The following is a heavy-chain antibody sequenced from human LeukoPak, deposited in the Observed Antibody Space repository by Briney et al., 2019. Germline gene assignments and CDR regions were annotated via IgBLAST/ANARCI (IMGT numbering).Heavy chain of an antibody. Sequence: GGSLRLSCAASGFTFSSYGMHWVRQAPGKGLEWVAVISYDGSNKYYADSVKGRFTISRDNSKNTLYLQMNSLRAEDTAVYYCAGEYSSSSTYYYYGMDVWGQGTTVTVSS. D-gene: IGHD6-6*01. CDR3: AGEYSSSSTYYYYGMDV. CDR1: GFTFSSYG. J-gene: IGHJ6*02. V-gene: IGHV3-30*03. CDR2: ISYDGSNK.